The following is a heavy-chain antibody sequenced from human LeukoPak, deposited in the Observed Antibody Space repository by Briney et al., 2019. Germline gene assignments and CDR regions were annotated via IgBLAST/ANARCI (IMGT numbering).Heavy chain of an antibody. CDR2: ISGSGGST. V-gene: IGHV3-23*01. J-gene: IGHJ4*02. CDR1: GFTFSSYA. D-gene: IGHD3-22*01. CDR3: ARGRYYDNSVYYYFDY. Sequence: GGSLRLSCAASGFTFSSYAMSWVRQAPGMGLAWVSAISGSGGSTYYADSVKGRFTISRDTSKNTLYLQMNSLRAEDTAGYYCARGRYYDNSVYYYFDYWGQGTLVTVSS.